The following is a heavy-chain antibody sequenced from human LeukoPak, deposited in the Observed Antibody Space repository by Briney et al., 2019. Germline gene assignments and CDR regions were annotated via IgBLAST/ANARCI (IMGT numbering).Heavy chain of an antibody. D-gene: IGHD3-22*01. Sequence: GGSLRLSCAASGFTFSNYWMSWVRQPPGRGLEWVANIKLDGSEKYYVDSVKGRFTISRDNAKNSLYLQMNSLRAEDTAVYYCARDFFHSSGYYLFDYWGQGTLVTVSS. CDR1: GFTFSNYW. CDR3: ARDFFHSSGYYLFDY. V-gene: IGHV3-7*05. CDR2: IKLDGSEK. J-gene: IGHJ4*02.